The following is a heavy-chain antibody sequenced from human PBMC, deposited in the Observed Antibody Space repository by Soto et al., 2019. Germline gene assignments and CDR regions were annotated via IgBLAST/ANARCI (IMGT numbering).Heavy chain of an antibody. V-gene: IGHV1-8*01. J-gene: IGHJ6*03. CDR2: MNPNSGNT. CDR1: GYTFTSYD. D-gene: IGHD2-15*01. Sequence: ASVKVSCKASGYTFTSYDINWVRQATGQGLEWMGWMNPNSGNTGYAQKFQGRVTMTRNSSISTAYMELSSLRSEDTAVYYCARGPGCSGGSCYYYYYYYYMDVWGKGTTVTVSS. CDR3: ARGPGCSGGSCYYYYYYYYMDV.